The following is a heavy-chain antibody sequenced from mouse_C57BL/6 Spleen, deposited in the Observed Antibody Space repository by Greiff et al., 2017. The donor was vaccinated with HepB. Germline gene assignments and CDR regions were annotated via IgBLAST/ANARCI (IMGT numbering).Heavy chain of an antibody. J-gene: IGHJ2*01. CDR2: IDPSDSYT. CDR3: ARNYGGSGYFDY. Sequence: QVQLQQPGAELVMPGASVKLSCKASGYTFTSYWMHWVKQRPGQGLEWIGEIDPSDSYTNYNQKFKGKSTLTVDKSSSTAYMQLSSLTSEDSVVYYCARNYGGSGYFDYWGQGTTLTVSS. D-gene: IGHD1-2*01. V-gene: IGHV1-69*01. CDR1: GYTFTSYW.